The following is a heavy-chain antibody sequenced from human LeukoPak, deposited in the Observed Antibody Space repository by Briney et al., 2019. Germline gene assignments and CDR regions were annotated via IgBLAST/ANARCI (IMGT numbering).Heavy chain of an antibody. D-gene: IGHD3-3*01. J-gene: IGHJ6*03. Sequence: ASVKVSCKASGYTFTSYGISWVRQAPGQGLEWMGWISAYNGNTNYAQKLQGRVTMTTDTSTSTAYMELRSLRSDDTAVYYCARRGYDFWSGYPNYYYYMDVWGKGTTVTVSS. V-gene: IGHV1-18*01. CDR1: GYTFTSYG. CDR3: ARRGYDFWSGYPNYYYYMDV. CDR2: ISAYNGNT.